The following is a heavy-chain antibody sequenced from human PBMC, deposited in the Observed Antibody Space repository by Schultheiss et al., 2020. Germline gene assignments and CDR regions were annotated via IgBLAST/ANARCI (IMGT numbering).Heavy chain of an antibody. J-gene: IGHJ5*02. CDR3: ARECPLITMIVVASHNWFDP. D-gene: IGHD3-22*01. V-gene: IGHV3-33*08. Sequence: GGSLRLSCAASGFTFSSYSMNWVRQAPGKGLEWVAVIWYDGSNKYYADSVKGRFTISRDNSKNTLYLQMSSLRAEDTAVYYCARECPLITMIVVASHNWFDPWGQGTLVTVSS. CDR1: GFTFSSYS. CDR2: IWYDGSNK.